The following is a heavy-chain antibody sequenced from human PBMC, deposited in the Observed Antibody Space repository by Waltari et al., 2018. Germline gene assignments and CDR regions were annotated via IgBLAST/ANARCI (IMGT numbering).Heavy chain of an antibody. D-gene: IGHD2-2*01. V-gene: IGHV1-58*01. CDR3: AAPPPGWGARGSTTSDAFDI. CDR1: GFTFTSSA. Sequence: QMQLVQSGPEVKKPGTSVKVYCKASGFTFTSSAVQWVRPASGTRLALIGWNLVGSGNTNYEHKFQERVTITRDMSTSTAYMELSSLRSEDTAVYYCAAPPPGWGARGSTTSDAFDIWGQGTMVTVSS. CDR2: NLVGSGNT. J-gene: IGHJ3*02.